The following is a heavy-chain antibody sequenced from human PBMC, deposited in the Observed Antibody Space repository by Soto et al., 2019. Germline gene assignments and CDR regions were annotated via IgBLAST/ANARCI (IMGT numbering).Heavy chain of an antibody. D-gene: IGHD4-17*01. CDR2: IYYSGST. V-gene: IGHV4-31*03. J-gene: IGHJ3*02. Sequence: QVQLQESGPGLVKPSQTLSLTCTVSGDSISSGGYYWSWIRQHPGKGLEWIGYIYYSGSTYYNPSLKSRVTXXVXTXMNQFSLKLSSVTAADTAVYYCARVLYYDDNEAFDIWGQGTMVTVSS. CDR3: ARVLYYDDNEAFDI. CDR1: GDSISSGGYY.